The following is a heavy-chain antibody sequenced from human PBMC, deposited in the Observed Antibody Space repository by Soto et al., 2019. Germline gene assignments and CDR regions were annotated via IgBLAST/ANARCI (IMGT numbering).Heavy chain of an antibody. J-gene: IGHJ6*03. D-gene: IGHD3-22*01. CDR2: IKQDGSEK. V-gene: IGHV3-7*03. CDR1: GFTFSSYW. Sequence: GGSLRLSCAASGFTFSSYWMSWVRQAPGKGLEWVANIKQDGSEKYYVDSVKGRFTISRDNAKNSLYLQTNSLRAEDTAVYYCARDGDYYDSSGYYYYYYYYMDVWGKGTTVTVSS. CDR3: ARDGDYYDSSGYYYYYYYYMDV.